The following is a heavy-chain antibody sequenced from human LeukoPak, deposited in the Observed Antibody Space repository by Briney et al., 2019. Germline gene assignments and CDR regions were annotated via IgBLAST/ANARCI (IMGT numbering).Heavy chain of an antibody. CDR2: ITLSTTTI. Sequence: GGSLRLSCAASGFTFNNYNMNWVRQAPGKGLEWVSYITLSTTTIYYADSVKGRFTIFRDNAKNLLYLQMNSLRVEDTAVYYCARETPDSSSWTVFDYWGLGTLVTVSS. V-gene: IGHV3-48*01. CDR3: ARETPDSSSWTVFDY. D-gene: IGHD6-13*01. CDR1: GFTFNNYN. J-gene: IGHJ4*02.